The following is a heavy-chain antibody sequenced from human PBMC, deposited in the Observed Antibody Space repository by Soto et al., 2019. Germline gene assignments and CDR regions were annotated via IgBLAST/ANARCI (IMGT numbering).Heavy chain of an antibody. Sequence: GGSLRLSCATSGFPFSSYAMSWVRQAPGMGLEWVSGISANGGSTYYADSVKGRFTISRDDSKNTLYLQVNSLRAEDTAVYFCAKPGYCSGGNCYVSGTSRYYFDYWGPGTLVTVSS. D-gene: IGHD2-15*01. J-gene: IGHJ4*02. CDR3: AKPGYCSGGNCYVSGTSRYYFDY. CDR1: GFPFSSYA. CDR2: ISANGGST. V-gene: IGHV3-23*01.